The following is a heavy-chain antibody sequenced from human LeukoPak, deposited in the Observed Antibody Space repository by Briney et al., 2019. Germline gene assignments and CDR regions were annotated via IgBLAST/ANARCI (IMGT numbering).Heavy chain of an antibody. CDR3: AKGSVLRSRNWYFDL. V-gene: IGHV3-9*01. D-gene: IGHD2/OR15-2a*01. Sequence: PGGSLRPAFSASAFTFDDYTMHSGPQAPEKGVEWGSSISWNSGDIAYADSVHGRFPISRDNAKNSLHLQIDIRRTENTPCYNCAKGSVLRSRNWYFDLWGRGNLVPASS. CDR1: AFTFDDYT. J-gene: IGHJ2*01. CDR2: ISWNSGDI.